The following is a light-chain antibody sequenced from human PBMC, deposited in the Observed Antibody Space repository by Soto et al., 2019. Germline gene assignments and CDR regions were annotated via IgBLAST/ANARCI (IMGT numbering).Light chain of an antibody. CDR2: GAS. J-gene: IGKJ5*01. V-gene: IGKV3-20*01. CDR3: QQYGGSPVT. CDR1: QSVSNNY. Sequence: EIVLTQSPGTLSLSPGERATLSCRASQSVSNNYLAWYQQKPGQAPRLLIYGASTRATGIPARFSGSGSGTEFTLTISSLQSEDFAVYYCQQYGGSPVTFGQGTRLEIK.